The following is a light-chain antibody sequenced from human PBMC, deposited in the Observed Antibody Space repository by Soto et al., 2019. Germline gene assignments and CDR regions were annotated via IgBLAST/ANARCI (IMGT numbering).Light chain of an antibody. V-gene: IGKV3-11*01. Sequence: EIVLTQSPGTLSLSPGERASLSCRASQSVGNFLVWYQQKPGQAPRLLIYDASNRATGIPARFSGSGSGTDFTPTISSLEPEDFAVYYCQQRSNWPRGFTFGPGT. CDR1: QSVGNF. J-gene: IGKJ3*01. CDR3: QQRSNWPRGFT. CDR2: DAS.